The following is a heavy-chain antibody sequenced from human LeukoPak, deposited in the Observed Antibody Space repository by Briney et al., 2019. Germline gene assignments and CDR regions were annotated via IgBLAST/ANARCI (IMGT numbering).Heavy chain of an antibody. CDR2: ISAYNGNT. V-gene: IGHV1-18*04. CDR1: GYTFTGYY. D-gene: IGHD3-22*01. Sequence: GASVKVSCKASGYTFTGYYMHWVRQAPGQGLEWMGWISAYNGNTNYAQKLQGRVTMTTDTSTSTAYMELRSLRSDDTAVYYCARVPYYDSSGYYYDYWGQGTLVTVSS. CDR3: ARVPYYDSSGYYYDY. J-gene: IGHJ4*02.